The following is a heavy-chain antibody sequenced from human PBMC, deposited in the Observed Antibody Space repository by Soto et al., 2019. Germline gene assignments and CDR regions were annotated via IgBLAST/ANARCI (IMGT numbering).Heavy chain of an antibody. V-gene: IGHV1-2*02. CDR3: ARDKVPDAIIPYYYYGMDV. J-gene: IGHJ6*02. Sequence: ASVKVSCKASGYTFTGYYMHWVRQAPGQGLEWMGWINPNSGGTNYAQKFQGRVTMTRDTSISTAYMEMSRLRSDDAAVYYCARDKVPDAIIPYYYYGMDVWGQGTKVTVSS. CDR1: GYTFTGYY. CDR2: INPNSGGT. D-gene: IGHD2-2*02.